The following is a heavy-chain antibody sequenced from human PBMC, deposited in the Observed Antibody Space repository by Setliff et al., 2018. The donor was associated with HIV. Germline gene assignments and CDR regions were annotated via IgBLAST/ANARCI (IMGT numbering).Heavy chain of an antibody. J-gene: IGHJ4*02. V-gene: IGHV4-39*07. Sequence: PSETLSLTCTVSGGSISTSNYYWGWVRQPPGKGLEWVGNVDYTGSTYYNPSLKSRVTISVDTSKNQFSLRLNSVTAADTAVCYCARQGNIVVVTSFDYWGQGTLVTVSS. CDR3: ARQGNIVVVTSFDY. CDR1: GGSISTSNYY. D-gene: IGHD2-21*02. CDR2: VDYTGST.